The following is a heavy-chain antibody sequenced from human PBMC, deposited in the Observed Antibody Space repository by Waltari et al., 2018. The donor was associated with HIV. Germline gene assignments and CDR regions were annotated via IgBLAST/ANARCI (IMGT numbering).Heavy chain of an antibody. CDR3: ARVQYDSSGYYLHYYFDY. CDR1: GGSISSGDYY. V-gene: IGHV4-30-4*08. J-gene: IGHJ4*02. CDR2: IYYSGST. Sequence: QVQLQESGPGLVKPSQTLSLTCTVSGGSISSGDYYWSWIRQHPGKGLEWIGYIYYSGSTYYNPSLKSRVTISVDRSKNQFSLKLSSVTAADTAVYYCARVQYDSSGYYLHYYFDYWGQGTLVTVSS. D-gene: IGHD3-22*01.